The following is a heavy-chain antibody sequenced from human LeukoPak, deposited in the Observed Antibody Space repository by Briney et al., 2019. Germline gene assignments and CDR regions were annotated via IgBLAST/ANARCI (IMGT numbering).Heavy chain of an antibody. D-gene: IGHD3-10*01. CDR3: AKGGRMVRGVTYYYYYYMDV. J-gene: IGHJ6*03. V-gene: IGHV3-23*01. CDR2: ISGSGDST. Sequence: GETLRLSCAASGFTFNSYVMNWVRQAPGKGLEWVSSISGSGDSTFYADSVKGRFTISRDNSKNTLSLQMNSLRAEDTAVYYCAKGGRMVRGVTYYYYYYMDVWGKGTTVTVSS. CDR1: GFTFNSYV.